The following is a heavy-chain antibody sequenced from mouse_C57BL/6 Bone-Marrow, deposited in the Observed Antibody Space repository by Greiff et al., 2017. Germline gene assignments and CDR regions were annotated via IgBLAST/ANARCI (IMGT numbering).Heavy chain of an antibody. CDR1: GFNIKNTY. CDR3: ARRYYYGSNPYCFDY. CDR2: IDPANGNT. Sequence: VQLQQSVAELVRPGASVKLSCTASGFNIKNTYMHWVKQRPEQGLEWIGRIDPANGNTKYAPKFQGKATITADTSSNTTYLQLSSLTSEDTAIYYCARRYYYGSNPYCFDYWCQGTTLTVSS. V-gene: IGHV14-3*01. J-gene: IGHJ2*01. D-gene: IGHD1-1*01.